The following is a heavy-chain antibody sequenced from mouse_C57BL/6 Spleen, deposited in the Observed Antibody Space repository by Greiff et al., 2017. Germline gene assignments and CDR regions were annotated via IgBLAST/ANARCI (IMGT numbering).Heavy chain of an antibody. D-gene: IGHD4-1*01. CDR3: ARKRNWPYWYFDV. CDR1: GFNIKDYY. CDR2: IDPEDGET. J-gene: IGHJ1*03. Sequence: VQLKESGAELVKPGASVKLSCTASGFNIKDYYMHWVKQRTEQGLEWIGRIDPEDGETKYAPKFQGKATITADTSSNTAYLQLSSLTSEDTAVYYCARKRNWPYWYFDVWGTGTTVTVSS. V-gene: IGHV14-2*01.